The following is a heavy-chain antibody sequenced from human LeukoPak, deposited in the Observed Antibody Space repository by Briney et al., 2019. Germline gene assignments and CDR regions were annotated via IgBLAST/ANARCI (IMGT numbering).Heavy chain of an antibody. D-gene: IGHD5-18*01. Sequence: SQTLSLTCAVSGGSISSGGYSWSWIRQPPGKGLEWIGYIYHSGSTYYNPSLKSRVTISVDRSKNQFSLKLSSVTAADTAVYYCARVGIRYGYGWNAFDIWGQGTMVTVSS. CDR3: ARVGIRYGYGWNAFDI. CDR1: GGSISSGGYS. V-gene: IGHV4-30-2*01. J-gene: IGHJ3*02. CDR2: IYHSGST.